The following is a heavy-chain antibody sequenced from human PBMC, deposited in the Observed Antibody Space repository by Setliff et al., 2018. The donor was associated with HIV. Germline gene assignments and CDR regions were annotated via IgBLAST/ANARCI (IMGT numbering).Heavy chain of an antibody. Sequence: GGSLRLSCAASGFTVSDTHMTWVRQAPGKGLEWVSFIYSGGRTYYGESVKGRFTISRDDSKNTLYLQMHSLRVEDTAAYYCAKGVKWLDPWGQGIQVTVTS. CDR2: IYSGGRT. J-gene: IGHJ5*02. CDR1: GFTVSDTH. D-gene: IGHD3-16*01. CDR3: AKGVKWLDP. V-gene: IGHV3-53*01.